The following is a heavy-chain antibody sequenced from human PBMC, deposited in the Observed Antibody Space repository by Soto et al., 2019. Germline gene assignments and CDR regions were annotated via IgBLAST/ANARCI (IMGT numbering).Heavy chain of an antibody. V-gene: IGHV3-30*03. J-gene: IGHJ3*02. D-gene: IGHD3-22*01. CDR2: ISDDGSNK. CDR1: GFTFSGYG. CDR3: ARAYYRSGYPYDAFDI. Sequence: GGSLRLSCAASGFTFSGYGMHWVRQAPGKGLEWLAAISDDGSNKYYGDSVKGRFTISRDNSKNTLYLQINSLRAGDTAVYYCARAYYRSGYPYDAFDIWGQGTMVTVSS.